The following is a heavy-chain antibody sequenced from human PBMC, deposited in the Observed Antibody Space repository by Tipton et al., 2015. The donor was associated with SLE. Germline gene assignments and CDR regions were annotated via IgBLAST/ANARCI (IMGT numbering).Heavy chain of an antibody. CDR3: ARVVTVGATHYYDVDV. Sequence: TLSLTCTVPGDSISSSSYYWGWIRQPPGKGLEWIGTFYYSGNTYFNPSLKSRVAMSVDTSKTQFSLNLSSLTAADTAIYHCARVVTVGATHYYDVDVWGPGTTVTVSS. CDR2: FYYSGNT. D-gene: IGHD2-15*01. J-gene: IGHJ6*02. V-gene: IGHV4-39*07. CDR1: GDSISSSSYY.